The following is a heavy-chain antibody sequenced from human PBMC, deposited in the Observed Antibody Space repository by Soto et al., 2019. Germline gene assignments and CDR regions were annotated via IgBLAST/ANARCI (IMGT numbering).Heavy chain of an antibody. Sequence: GESLKISCKASGYRFTSYWIGWVRQMPGKGLEWMGIIYPTDSDTRYSPSFQGQVTISVDKSINTAYLQWSSLKASDTAMYYCARHVDYYYGMDVWGQGTNVTVSS. CDR1: GYRFTSYW. V-gene: IGHV5-51*01. J-gene: IGHJ6*02. CDR3: ARHVDYYYGMDV. CDR2: IYPTDSDT.